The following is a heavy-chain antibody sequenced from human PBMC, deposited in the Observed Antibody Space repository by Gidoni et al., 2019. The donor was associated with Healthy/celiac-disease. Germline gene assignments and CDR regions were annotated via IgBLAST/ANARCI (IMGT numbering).Heavy chain of an antibody. Sequence: KGRFTISRDDSKSIAYLQMNSLKTEDTAVYYCTRNGGYYYYGMDVWGQGTTVTVSS. CDR3: TRNGGYYYYGMDV. J-gene: IGHJ6*02. V-gene: IGHV3-49*02. D-gene: IGHD3-22*01.